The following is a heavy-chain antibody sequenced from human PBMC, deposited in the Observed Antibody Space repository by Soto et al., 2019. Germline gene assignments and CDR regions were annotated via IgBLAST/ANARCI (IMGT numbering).Heavy chain of an antibody. D-gene: IGHD6-19*01. J-gene: IGHJ4*02. CDR1: GFSLTTNGVG. V-gene: IGHV2-5*02. Sequence: QITLKESGPAVVKPTQTLTLTCTFSGFSLTTNGVGVGWIRQPPGRALEWLALIYWDGDKRYSPSLKNRLTITKDTSKNQVVLTVTNMDPVDTATYYCARRTTPWGVAVATYDYWGRGALVTVSS. CDR2: IYWDGDK. CDR3: ARRTTPWGVAVATYDY.